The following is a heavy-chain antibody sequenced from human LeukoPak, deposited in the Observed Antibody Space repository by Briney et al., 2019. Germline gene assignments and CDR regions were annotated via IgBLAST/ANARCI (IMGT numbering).Heavy chain of an antibody. CDR1: GGSISSSNW. J-gene: IGHJ3*02. V-gene: IGHV4-4*02. CDR2: IYHSGST. CDR3: ASDKRPGSDNDAFDI. Sequence: SGTLSLICAVSGGSISSSNWWSWVRQPPGKGLEWIGEIYHSGSTNYNPSLKSRVTISVDKSKNQFSLKLSSVTAADTAVYYCASDKRPGSDNDAFDIWGQGTMVTVSS. D-gene: IGHD2-15*01.